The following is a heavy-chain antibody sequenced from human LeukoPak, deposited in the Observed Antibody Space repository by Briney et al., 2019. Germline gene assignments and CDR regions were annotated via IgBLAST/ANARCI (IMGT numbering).Heavy chain of an antibody. CDR2: IWYDGSNK. J-gene: IGHJ6*02. CDR1: GFTFSSYG. V-gene: IGHV3-33*01. CDR3: ARARSIKTGYQYFYTLDV. D-gene: IGHD3-9*01. Sequence: GGSLRLSCAASGFTFSSYGMHWVRQAPGKGLEWVAVIWYDGSNKYYADSVKGRFTISRDNSKNTLYLQMNSLRAEDTAVYYCARARSIKTGYQYFYTLDVWGQGTTVTVSS.